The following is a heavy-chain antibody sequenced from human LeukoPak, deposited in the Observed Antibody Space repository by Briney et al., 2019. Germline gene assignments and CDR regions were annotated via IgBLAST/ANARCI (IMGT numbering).Heavy chain of an antibody. D-gene: IGHD6-13*01. CDR3: AKEGVAAVGPYYCDY. Sequence: GGSLRLSCAASGFTFSSYAMSWVRQAPGKGLEWVSGISGSGGSTYYADSVKGRFTISRDNSKNTLYLQMNSLRADDTAVYYCAKEGVAAVGPYYCDYWGQGTLVTVSS. CDR2: ISGSGGST. CDR1: GFTFSSYA. J-gene: IGHJ4*02. V-gene: IGHV3-23*01.